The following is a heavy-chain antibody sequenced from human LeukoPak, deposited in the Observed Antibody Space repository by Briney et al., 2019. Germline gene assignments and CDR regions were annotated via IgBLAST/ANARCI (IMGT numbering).Heavy chain of an antibody. D-gene: IGHD4-17*01. Sequence: GQINHSGGTNYNPSLKSRVTISVDTSKNQFSLKLSSVTAADTAVYYCARGAVTTLDAFDTWGQGTMVTVSS. CDR3: ARGAVTTLDAFDT. CDR2: INHSGGT. J-gene: IGHJ3*02. V-gene: IGHV4-34*01.